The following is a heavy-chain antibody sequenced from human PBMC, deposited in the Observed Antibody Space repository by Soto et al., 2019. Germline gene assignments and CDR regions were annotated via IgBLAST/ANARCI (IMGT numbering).Heavy chain of an antibody. CDR3: ARDHFDWLLSPHYFDY. CDR2: MNPNSGNT. V-gene: IGHV1-8*01. CDR1: GYTFTSYD. J-gene: IGHJ4*02. Sequence: GASVKVSCKASGYTFTSYDINWVRQATGQGLEWMGWMNPNSGNTGYAQKFQGRVTMTRNTSISTAYMELSSLRSEDTAVYYCARDHFDWLLSPHYFDYWGQGTLVTVSS. D-gene: IGHD3-9*01.